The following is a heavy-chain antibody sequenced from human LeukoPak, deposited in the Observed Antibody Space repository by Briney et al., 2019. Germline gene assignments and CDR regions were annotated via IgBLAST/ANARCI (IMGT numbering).Heavy chain of an antibody. V-gene: IGHV4-39*01. CDR2: IYYSGST. J-gene: IGHJ4*02. CDR1: GGSVSSSIYY. Sequence: SXTLSLTCTVSGGSVSSSIYYWGWIRQPPGKGLEWIGSIYYSGSTSYNPSLKSRVTISVYTSKNQFSLKLTSVTAADTAVYYCASRNDILTGYVFDFWGQGTLVTVSS. D-gene: IGHD3-9*01. CDR3: ASRNDILTGYVFDF.